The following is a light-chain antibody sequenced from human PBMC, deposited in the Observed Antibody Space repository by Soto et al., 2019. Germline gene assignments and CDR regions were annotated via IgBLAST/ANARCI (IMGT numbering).Light chain of an antibody. J-gene: IGKJ4*01. V-gene: IGKV3-20*01. Sequence: EIVLTQSPGTLSLSPGERATLSCRASQSVSSSYLSWYQQKPGQAPRLLIYGASSRATGLPDRFSGSGSGKYFILTISRLAPEDFAVYYCQQYGRSARTFGGGTKVEIK. CDR1: QSVSSSY. CDR2: GAS. CDR3: QQYGRSART.